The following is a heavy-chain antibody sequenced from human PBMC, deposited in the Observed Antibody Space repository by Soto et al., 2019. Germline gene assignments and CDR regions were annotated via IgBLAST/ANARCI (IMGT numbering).Heavy chain of an antibody. V-gene: IGHV1-69*13. Sequence: SVKVSCKASGGTFSRNAISWVRQAPGQGLEWMGGIIPFFHAPNYAQKFQGRVTITADESTSTAYMELSSLRSEDTAVYYCARDKSKQLADYYYYGMDVWGQGTTVTASS. CDR2: IIPFFHAP. D-gene: IGHD6-6*01. CDR1: GGTFSRNA. J-gene: IGHJ6*02. CDR3: ARDKSKQLADYYYYGMDV.